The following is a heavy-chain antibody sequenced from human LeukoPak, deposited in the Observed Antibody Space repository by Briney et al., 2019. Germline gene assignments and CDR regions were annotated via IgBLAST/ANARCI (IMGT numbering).Heavy chain of an antibody. CDR3: ARQIGYFDC. CDR1: GGSISSYY. CDR2: IYYSGTT. V-gene: IGHV4-59*08. J-gene: IGHJ4*02. Sequence: SETLSLTCTVSGGSISSYYWNWIRQPPGKGLEWIGYIYYSGTTNYNPSLKSRVTITVYTSKNQFPLKLSSVTAAATAVYYCARQIGYFDCWGQGTLVTVS.